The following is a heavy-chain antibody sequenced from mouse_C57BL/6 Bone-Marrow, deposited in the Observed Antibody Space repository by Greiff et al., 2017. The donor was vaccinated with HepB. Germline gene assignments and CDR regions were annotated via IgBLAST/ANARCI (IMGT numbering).Heavy chain of an antibody. CDR2: INPSTGGT. J-gene: IGHJ1*03. Sequence: VHVKQSGPELVKPGASVKISCKASGYSFTGYYMNWVKQSPEKSLEWIGEINPSTGGTTYNQKFKAKATLTVDKSSSTAYMQLKSLTSEDSAVYYCARDDGYHYWYFDVWGTGTTVTVSS. V-gene: IGHV1-42*01. D-gene: IGHD2-3*01. CDR3: ARDDGYHYWYFDV. CDR1: GYSFTGYY.